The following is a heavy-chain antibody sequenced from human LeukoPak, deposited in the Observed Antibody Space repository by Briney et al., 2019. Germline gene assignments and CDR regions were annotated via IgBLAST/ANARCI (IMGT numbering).Heavy chain of an antibody. V-gene: IGHV1-2*02. D-gene: IGHD3-22*01. CDR3: ARDPTYYDSSGYFGY. CDR1: GYTFTGYY. J-gene: IGHJ4*02. CDR2: INPNSGGT. Sequence: ASVKVSCKASGYTFTGYYMHWLRQAPGQGLEWMGGINPNSGGTNYAQKFQGRVTMTRDTSISTAYMELSRLRSDDTAVYYCARDPTYYDSSGYFGYWGQGTLVTVSS.